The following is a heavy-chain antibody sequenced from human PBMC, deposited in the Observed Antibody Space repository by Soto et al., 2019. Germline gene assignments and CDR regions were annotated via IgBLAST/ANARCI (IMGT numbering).Heavy chain of an antibody. J-gene: IGHJ4*02. CDR1: GFSVSNLF. Sequence: EVQLVESGGGLVQPGGSLRLSCAASGFSVSNLFMTWVRQAPGKGLEWVSVISSDGSTYNADSVKGRFTISRDNSKNTLNLEMNSLRAGDTAVYYCARDTLGGAYDFRHGGQGTLVTVSS. D-gene: IGHD3-3*01. V-gene: IGHV3-66*01. CDR2: ISSDGST. CDR3: ARDTLGGAYDFRH.